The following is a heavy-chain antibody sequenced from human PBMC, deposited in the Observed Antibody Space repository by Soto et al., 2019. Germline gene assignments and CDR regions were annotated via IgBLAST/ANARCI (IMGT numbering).Heavy chain of an antibody. Sequence: PSETLSLTCTVSGGSISGYYWSWIRQPAGKGLEWIGRIYTSGSTNYNPSLKSRVTMSVDTSKNQFSLKLSSVTAADTAVYYCAREVVVVVAAGWFDPWGQGTLVTVSS. V-gene: IGHV4-4*07. CDR2: IYTSGST. J-gene: IGHJ5*02. CDR1: GGSISGYY. D-gene: IGHD2-15*01. CDR3: AREVVVVVAAGWFDP.